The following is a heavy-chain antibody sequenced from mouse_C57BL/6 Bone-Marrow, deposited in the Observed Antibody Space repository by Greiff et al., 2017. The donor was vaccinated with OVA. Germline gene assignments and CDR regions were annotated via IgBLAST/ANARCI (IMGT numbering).Heavy chain of an antibody. CDR2: IYPGDGDT. CDR3: ARESDYYGSSGGFDD. D-gene: IGHD1-1*01. CDR1: GYAFSSSW. J-gene: IGHJ2*01. V-gene: IGHV1-82*01. Sequence: QVQLQQSGPELVKPGASVKISCKASGYAFSSSWMNWVKQRPGKGLEWIGRIYPGDGDTNYNGKFKGKATLTADNSSSTAYMQLSSLTSEDSAVYFCARESDYYGSSGGFDDWGQGTTLTVSS.